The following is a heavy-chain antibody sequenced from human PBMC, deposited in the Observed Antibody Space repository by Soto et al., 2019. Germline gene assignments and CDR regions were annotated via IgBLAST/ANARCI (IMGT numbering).Heavy chain of an antibody. Sequence: GGSLRLSCAASGFSFSSYSMNWVRQAPGKGLEWVSYISTSTNTIYYADSVKGRFTISRDNAKNSLYLQMNSLRDDDTAVYYCARDQGIPATGTRAFDIWGQGTMVTVSS. CDR3: ARDQGIPATGTRAFDI. V-gene: IGHV3-48*02. CDR2: ISTSTNTI. D-gene: IGHD6-13*01. J-gene: IGHJ3*02. CDR1: GFSFSSYS.